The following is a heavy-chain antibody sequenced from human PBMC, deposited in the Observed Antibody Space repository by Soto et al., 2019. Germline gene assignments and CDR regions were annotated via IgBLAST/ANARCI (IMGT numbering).Heavy chain of an antibody. CDR1: GFNFDSFF. V-gene: IGHV3-23*01. CDR3: AKGNLNNARHQFDN. Sequence: EVQLQESGGGLVQPGGSLRLSCAASGFNFDSFFMNWVRQAPGKGLEWVSGVSAGGGGTYYADSVKGRFTIFRDNSKNMVYLQLNSLRAEDTAIYFCAKGNLNNARHQFDNWGQGTLVIVSS. D-gene: IGHD2-2*01. CDR2: VSAGGGGT. J-gene: IGHJ4*02.